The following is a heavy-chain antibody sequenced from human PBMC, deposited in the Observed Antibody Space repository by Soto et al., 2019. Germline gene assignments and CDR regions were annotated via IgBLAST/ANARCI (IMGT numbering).Heavy chain of an antibody. V-gene: IGHV3-30-3*01. Sequence: QVQLVESGGGVVQPGRSLRLSCAASGFTFSSYAMHWVRQAPGKGLEWVAVISYDGSNKYYADSVKGRFTISRDNSKNTLYLKMNSLRAEYTAVYYCARPLWRNDYNWGYFDLWGRGPLVTVSS. CDR1: GFTFSSYA. J-gene: IGHJ2*01. D-gene: IGHD4-4*01. CDR2: ISYDGSNK. CDR3: ARPLWRNDYNWGYFDL.